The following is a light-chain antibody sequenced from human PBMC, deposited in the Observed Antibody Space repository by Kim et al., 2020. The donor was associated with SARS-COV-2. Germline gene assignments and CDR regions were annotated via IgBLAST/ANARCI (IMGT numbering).Light chain of an antibody. V-gene: IGKV1-16*02. Sequence: VSVGDRGTITCRASQSISNYLSWCQQKPGKAPTSRNYAASSLRSGVPAKCSGSGSGTDFTLTISSLQPEDFATYYCQQYSSYPLTFGGGTKVYIK. CDR3: QQYSSYPLT. J-gene: IGKJ4*01. CDR2: AAS. CDR1: QSISNY.